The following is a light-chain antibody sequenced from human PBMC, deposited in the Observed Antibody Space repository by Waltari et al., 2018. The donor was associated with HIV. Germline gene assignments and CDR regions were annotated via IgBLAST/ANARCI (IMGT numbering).Light chain of an antibody. CDR2: GAE. V-gene: IGKV3-15*01. CDR1: QNVGSN. J-gene: IGKJ4*01. CDR3: QQYNDWPLT. Sequence: EIVMTQSPATLSVSPGERVALSCRASQNVGSNLGWYQQKPGQAPRLLIYGAESRATGTPARFSGSWSGTEFTLTISSLQSEDFALYFCQQYNDWPLTFGGGTKVGIK.